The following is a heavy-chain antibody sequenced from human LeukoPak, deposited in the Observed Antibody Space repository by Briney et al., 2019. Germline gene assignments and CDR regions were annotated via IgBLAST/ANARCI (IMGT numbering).Heavy chain of an antibody. D-gene: IGHD6-6*01. J-gene: IGHJ4*02. CDR3: ARGRSIAAAFDY. CDR2: ISSSSSYT. V-gene: IGHV3-21*01. Sequence: PGGSLRLSCAASGFTFSSYSMNWVRQAPGKGLEWVSSISSSSSYTYYADSVKGRFTISRDNAKNSLYLQMNSLRAEDTAVYYCARGRSIAAAFDYWGQGTLVTVSS. CDR1: GFTFSSYS.